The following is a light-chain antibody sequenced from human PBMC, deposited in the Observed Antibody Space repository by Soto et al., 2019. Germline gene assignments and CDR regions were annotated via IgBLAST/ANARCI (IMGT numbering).Light chain of an antibody. CDR3: SSYSRSSTYV. J-gene: IGLJ1*01. V-gene: IGLV2-14*01. CDR1: SSDVGGYNY. Sequence: QSDLARAASVSGSPVQSITVSCNGASSDVGGYNYVSWYQQHPGKAPRLMIYDVSNRPSGVPNRFSGSKSGNTASLTISWLQAEDEADYYCSSYSRSSTYVFGTVTKVTV. CDR2: DVS.